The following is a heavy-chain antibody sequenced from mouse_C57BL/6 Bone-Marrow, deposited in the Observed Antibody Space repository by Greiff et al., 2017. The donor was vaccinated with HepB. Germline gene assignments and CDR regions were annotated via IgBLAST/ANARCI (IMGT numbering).Heavy chain of an antibody. D-gene: IGHD2-4*01. Sequence: VKLEESGPGLVAPSQSLSITCTVSGFSLTSYGVDWVRQPPGKGLEWLGVIWGGGSTNYNSALMSRLSISKDNSKSQVFLKMNSLQTDDTAMYYCAKHAGKKIYYYYDDWYFDVWGTGTTVTVSS. CDR2: IWGGGST. J-gene: IGHJ1*03. CDR3: AKHAGKKIYYYYDDWYFDV. V-gene: IGHV2-9*01. CDR1: GFSLTSYG.